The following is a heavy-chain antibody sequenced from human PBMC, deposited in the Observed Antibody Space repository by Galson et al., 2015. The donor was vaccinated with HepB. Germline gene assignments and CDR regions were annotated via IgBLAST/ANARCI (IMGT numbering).Heavy chain of an antibody. J-gene: IGHJ6*02. CDR1: GFTFSSYS. V-gene: IGHV3-21*01. CDR2: ISSSSSCI. Sequence: SLRLSCAASGFTFSSYSMNWVRQAPGKGLEWVSSISSSSSCIYYADSVKGRFTISRDNAKNSLYLQMNSLRAEDTAVYYCARVGSTLELVENYYYYGMDVWGQGTTVTVSS. D-gene: IGHD1-7*01. CDR3: ARVGSTLELVENYYYYGMDV.